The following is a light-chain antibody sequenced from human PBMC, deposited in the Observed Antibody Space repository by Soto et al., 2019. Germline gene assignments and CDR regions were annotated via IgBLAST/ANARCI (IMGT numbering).Light chain of an antibody. CDR2: EVS. Sequence: QSALTQPPSASGSPGQSVTISCTGTSSDVGGYNYVSWYQQHPGKAPKLMIYEVSKRPSGVPDGFSGSKSGNTASLTVSGLQAEDEADYYCSSYAGSNNPVVFGGGTQLTVL. CDR1: SSDVGGYNY. J-gene: IGLJ2*01. CDR3: SSYAGSNNPVV. V-gene: IGLV2-8*01.